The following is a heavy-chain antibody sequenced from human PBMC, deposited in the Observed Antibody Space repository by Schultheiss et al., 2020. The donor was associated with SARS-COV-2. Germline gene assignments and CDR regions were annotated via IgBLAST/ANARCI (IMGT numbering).Heavy chain of an antibody. CDR3: ARVGPGGSYYYMDV. D-gene: IGHD1-14*01. V-gene: IGHV1-2*06. CDR1: GYTFTGYY. J-gene: IGHJ6*03. CDR2: INPNSGGT. Sequence: ASVKVSCKASGYTFTGYYMHWVRQASGQGLEWMGRINPNSGGTNYAQKFQGRVTMTRDTSISTAYMELSRLRSDDTAVYYCARVGPGGSYYYMDVWGKGTTVTVSS.